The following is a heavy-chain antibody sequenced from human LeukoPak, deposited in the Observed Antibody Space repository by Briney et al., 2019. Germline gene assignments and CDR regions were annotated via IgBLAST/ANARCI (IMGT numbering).Heavy chain of an antibody. CDR2: IYYSGST. CDR1: GVSISSYY. CDR3: ARDRGNGIDP. J-gene: IGHJ5*02. Sequence: SETLSLTCTVSGVSISSYYWSWIRQPPGKGLEWIGYIYYSGSTNYNPSLKSRVTISVDTSKNQFSLKLSSVTAADTAVYYCARDRGNGIDPWGQGTLVTVSS. D-gene: IGHD3-10*01. V-gene: IGHV4-59*01.